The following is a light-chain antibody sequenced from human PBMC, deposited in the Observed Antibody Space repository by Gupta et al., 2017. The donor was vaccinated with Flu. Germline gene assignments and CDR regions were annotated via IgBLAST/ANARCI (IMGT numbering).Light chain of an antibody. V-gene: IGLV7-43*01. CDR3: LLYYGGNQGV. Sequence: STGAVTTDYYPNWIQQRPEQAPRALIYSTTNRHSWTPARFSGSLLGGKAALTLSGVQREDEAEYYCLLYYGGNQGVFGGGTRLTVL. CDR1: TGAVTTDYY. J-gene: IGLJ3*02. CDR2: STT.